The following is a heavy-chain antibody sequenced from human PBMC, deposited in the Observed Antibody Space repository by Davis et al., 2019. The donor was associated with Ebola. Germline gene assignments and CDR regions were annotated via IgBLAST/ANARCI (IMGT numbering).Heavy chain of an antibody. Sequence: GESLKISCAASGFTFSSYAMSWVRQAPGKGLEWVSAISGSGGSTYYADSVKGRFTISRDHSKNTLYLQMNGLRAEDTALYYCTAYDSTFRNYWGQGTLVTVSS. CDR1: GFTFSSYA. J-gene: IGHJ4*02. CDR2: ISGSGGST. D-gene: IGHD3-22*01. V-gene: IGHV3-23*01. CDR3: TAYDSTFRNY.